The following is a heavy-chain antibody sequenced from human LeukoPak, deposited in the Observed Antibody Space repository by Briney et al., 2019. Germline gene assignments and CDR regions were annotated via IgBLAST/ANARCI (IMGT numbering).Heavy chain of an antibody. D-gene: IGHD1-1*01. CDR2: IKFDGNEE. CDR3: KSGGAAPGSFDY. V-gene: IGHV3-7*01. Sequence: GGSLRLSCAASGFTFSSYWMSWMRQAPGKGLEWVANIKFDGNEEYYVDSVKGRFTISRDDAKNSLYLQLNSLRVEDTAVYYCKSGGAAPGSFDYWGQGTLVTVSP. CDR1: GFTFSSYW. J-gene: IGHJ4*02.